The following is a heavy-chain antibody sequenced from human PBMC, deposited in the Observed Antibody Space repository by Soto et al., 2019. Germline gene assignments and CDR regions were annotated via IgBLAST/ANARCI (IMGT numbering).Heavy chain of an antibody. V-gene: IGHV4-39*01. CDR2: IYYSGST. D-gene: IGHD2-2*01. J-gene: IGHJ3*02. Sequence: SSETLSLTCTVSGGSISSSSYYWGWIRQPPGKGLEWIGSIYYSGSTYYNPSLKSRVTISVDTSKNQFSLKLSSVTAADTAVYYCARQIGYCISTSCSFDAFDIWGQGTMVTVSS. CDR3: ARQIGYCISTSCSFDAFDI. CDR1: GGSISSSSYY.